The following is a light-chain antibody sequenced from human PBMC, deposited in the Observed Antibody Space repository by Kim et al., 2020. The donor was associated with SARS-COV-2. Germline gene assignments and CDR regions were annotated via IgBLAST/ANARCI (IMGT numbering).Light chain of an antibody. J-gene: IGKJ2*01. Sequence: GDRVTITCRASQGIAHYLAWYQQKPGKVPKLLIDAASTLQSGVPSRFSGSGSGTDFTLTISGLQPEDVATYYCQKYNSAPYTFGQGTKL. CDR2: AAS. CDR3: QKYNSAPYT. CDR1: QGIAHY. V-gene: IGKV1-27*01.